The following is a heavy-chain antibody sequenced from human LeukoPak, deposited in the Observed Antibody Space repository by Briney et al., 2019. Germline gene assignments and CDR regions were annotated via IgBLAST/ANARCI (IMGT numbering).Heavy chain of an antibody. CDR1: GFTFSSYA. CDR2: ISGSGSST. D-gene: IGHD1-26*01. Sequence: GGSLRLSCAASGFTFSSYAMSWVRQAPGKGLEWVSTISGSGSSTYYADSVKGRFTISRDNSKNTLYLQMNSLRAEDTAVYYCAKDLLTGGSYLLIYFDYWGQGTLVTVSS. CDR3: AKDLLTGGSYLLIYFDY. J-gene: IGHJ4*02. V-gene: IGHV3-23*01.